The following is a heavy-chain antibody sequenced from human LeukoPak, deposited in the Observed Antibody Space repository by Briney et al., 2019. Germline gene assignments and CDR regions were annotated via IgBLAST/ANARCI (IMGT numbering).Heavy chain of an antibody. J-gene: IGHJ4*02. CDR3: ARGIMITFGGVMPDY. D-gene: IGHD3-16*01. CDR2: IYYSGST. V-gene: IGHV4-30-4*07. Sequence: PSETLSLTCAVSGGSISSGGYSWSWIRQPPGKGLEWIGYIYYSGSTYYNPSLKSRVTISVDTSKNQFSLKLSSVTAADTAVYYCARGIMITFGGVMPDYWGQGTLVTVSS. CDR1: GGSISSGGYS.